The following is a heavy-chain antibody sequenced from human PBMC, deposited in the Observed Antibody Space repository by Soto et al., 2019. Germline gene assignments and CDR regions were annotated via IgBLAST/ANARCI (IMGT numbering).Heavy chain of an antibody. CDR2: INHSGNT. CDR3: ARGRGEFDP. V-gene: IGHV4-34*01. Sequence: SETLSLTCAVYGASLSDNYCNWLRQPPGKGLEWIGEINHSGNTNYNPSLRSRVTISIDTSKNQLSLNLRSVSAADTAVYYCARGRGEFDPWGQGTLVTVSS. D-gene: IGHD2-21*01. CDR1: GASLSDNY. J-gene: IGHJ5*02.